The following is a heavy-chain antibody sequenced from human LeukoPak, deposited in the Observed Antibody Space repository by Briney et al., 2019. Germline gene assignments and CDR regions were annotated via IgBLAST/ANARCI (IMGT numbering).Heavy chain of an antibody. CDR1: GFTFSSYA. D-gene: IGHD5-12*01. Sequence: GGSLRLSCAASGFTFSSYAMYWVRQAPGRGLEWVAVISYDGSDKFYADSVKGRFTISRDSSKNTLYLQMNSLRPEDTAVYYCARARPSMWIDYWGQGTLVTVSS. V-gene: IGHV3-30*04. CDR3: ARARPSMWIDY. J-gene: IGHJ4*02. CDR2: ISYDGSDK.